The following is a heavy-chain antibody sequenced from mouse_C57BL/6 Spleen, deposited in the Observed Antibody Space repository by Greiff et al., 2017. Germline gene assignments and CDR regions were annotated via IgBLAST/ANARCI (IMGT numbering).Heavy chain of an antibody. CDR1: GFTFSSYA. J-gene: IGHJ2*01. D-gene: IGHD4-1*01. Sequence: EVQVVESGGGLVKPGGSLKLSCAASGFTFSSYAMSWVRQTPEKRLEWVATISDGGSYTYYPDNVKGRFTISRDNAKNNLYLQMSHLKSEDTAMYYCARANWGNYFDYWGQGTTLTVSS. V-gene: IGHV5-4*01. CDR3: ARANWGNYFDY. CDR2: ISDGGSYT.